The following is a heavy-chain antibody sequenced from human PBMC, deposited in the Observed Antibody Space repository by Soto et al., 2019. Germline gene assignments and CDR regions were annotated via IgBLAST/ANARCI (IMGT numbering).Heavy chain of an antibody. Sequence: QVQLVQSGAEVKKPGSSVRVSCKASGGIFSNYAISWVRQAPGQGLEWMGGIVPIFGTAKYAQKFQGRVTITAAESTPTSYMELISLRSEDAAVSYCARDRFPIRVYGDGLAVWGQGTTVTVSS. CDR2: IVPIFGTA. CDR3: ARDRFPIRVYGDGLAV. J-gene: IGHJ6*02. D-gene: IGHD4-17*01. CDR1: GGIFSNYA. V-gene: IGHV1-69*12.